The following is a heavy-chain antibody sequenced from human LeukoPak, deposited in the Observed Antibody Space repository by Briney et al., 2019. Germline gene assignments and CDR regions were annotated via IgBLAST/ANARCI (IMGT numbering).Heavy chain of an antibody. CDR3: ASLRERSYYARGFDY. CDR2: IYYSGST. Sequence: SETLSLTCTVSSGSISSSSYYWAWLRQPPGTGLECIGSIYYSGSTSYNPSLKSRVTISVDTSKNQFSLKLSSVTAADTAVYYCASLRERSYYARGFDYWGQGTLVTVSS. V-gene: IGHV4-39*01. CDR1: SGSISSSSYY. D-gene: IGHD3-3*01. J-gene: IGHJ4*02.